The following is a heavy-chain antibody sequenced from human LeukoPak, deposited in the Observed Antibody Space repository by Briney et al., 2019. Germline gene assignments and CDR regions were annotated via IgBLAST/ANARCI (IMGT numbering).Heavy chain of an antibody. CDR2: ITDSGST. D-gene: IGHD3-3*01. CDR1: GGSISSGGHY. Sequence: SETLSLTCTVSGGSISSGGHYWSWIRQHPGKGLEWIGHITDSGSTYYNPSLESRITTSIDTSKNQFSLKLRSVTAADTAVYYCARVLRYDFWSAYYFDYWGQGTLVTVSS. J-gene: IGHJ4*02. V-gene: IGHV4-31*03. CDR3: ARVLRYDFWSAYYFDY.